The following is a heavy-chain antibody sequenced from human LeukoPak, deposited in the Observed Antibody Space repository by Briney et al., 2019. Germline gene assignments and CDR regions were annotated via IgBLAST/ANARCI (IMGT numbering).Heavy chain of an antibody. V-gene: IGHV3-23*01. Sequence: GGSLRLSCAASGFTFSSYAMSWVRQAPGKGLEWVSAISGSGGSTYYADSVKGRFTISRDNSKNTVYLQMNSLRAEDTAVYYCAKTTIGYSSGRYPGWPVDYWGQGTLVTVSS. CDR3: AKTTIGYSSGRYPGWPVDY. D-gene: IGHD6-19*01. CDR1: GFTFSSYA. J-gene: IGHJ4*02. CDR2: ISGSGGST.